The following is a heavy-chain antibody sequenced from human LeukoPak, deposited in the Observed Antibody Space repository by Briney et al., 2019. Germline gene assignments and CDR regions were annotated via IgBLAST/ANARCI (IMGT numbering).Heavy chain of an antibody. CDR3: ARVMYGEGVRFDP. Sequence: SGTLSLTCTVSGGSISSSNWCSWVRQSPGKGLEWIGEVYHSGRTNYNPSLKSRVTISVDKSKNQFSLKLSSVTAADTAVYYCARVMYGEGVRFDPWGQGTLVTVSS. V-gene: IGHV4-4*02. CDR2: VYHSGRT. D-gene: IGHD2-8*01. CDR1: GGSISSSNW. J-gene: IGHJ5*02.